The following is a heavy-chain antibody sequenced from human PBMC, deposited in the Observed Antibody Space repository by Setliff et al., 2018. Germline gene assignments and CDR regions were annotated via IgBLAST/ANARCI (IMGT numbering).Heavy chain of an antibody. D-gene: IGHD3-10*01. V-gene: IGHV1-3*04. CDR2: INTGNGNT. CDR3: ASIKSSLVRGVISAFDI. J-gene: IGHJ3*02. Sequence: ASVKVSCKASGYTFTSYAMHWVRQAPGQRLEWMGWINTGNGNTKYSQQFQGRVTITRDTSANTAYMELSSLRSEDTAVYYCASIKSSLVRGVISAFDIWGQGTMVTVSS. CDR1: GYTFTSYA.